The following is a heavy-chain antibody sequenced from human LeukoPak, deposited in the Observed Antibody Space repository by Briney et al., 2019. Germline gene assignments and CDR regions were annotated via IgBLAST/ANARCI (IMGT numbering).Heavy chain of an antibody. D-gene: IGHD2/OR15-2a*01. CDR3: ASYLTSIPSGMDV. Sequence: GGSLRPSCAASGFTFSSYWMHWLRQEPRKGLVWVSRISTDGSSRSYADSVKGRFTISRDNAKNTLYLQMNSLRAEDTAVYYCASYLTSIPSGMDVWGQGATVTVSS. V-gene: IGHV3-74*01. J-gene: IGHJ6*02. CDR2: ISTDGSSR. CDR1: GFTFSSYW.